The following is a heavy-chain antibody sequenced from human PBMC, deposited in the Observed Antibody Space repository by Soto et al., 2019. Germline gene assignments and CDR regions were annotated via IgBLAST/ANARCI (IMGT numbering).Heavy chain of an antibody. J-gene: IGHJ5*02. CDR3: ARDNGMAGSFDP. V-gene: IGHV3-48*02. CDR2: ISFSSTTI. D-gene: IGHD2-8*01. CDR1: GFAFSTYS. Sequence: PGGSLRLSCAASGFAFSTYSMNWVRQAPGKGLEWVSYISFSSTTIFYADSVRGRFTISRDNAKNSLYLQMNTLRDEDTAVYYCARDNGMAGSFDPWSQGTLVTVSS.